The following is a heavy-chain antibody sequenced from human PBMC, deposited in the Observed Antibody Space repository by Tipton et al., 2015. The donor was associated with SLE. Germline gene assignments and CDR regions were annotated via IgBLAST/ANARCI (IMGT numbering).Heavy chain of an antibody. CDR1: GFTFSIYL. V-gene: IGHV3-30*04. CDR3: ATLTGTGYYFDY. CDR2: ISYDEGNK. J-gene: IGHJ4*02. D-gene: IGHD1-7*01. Sequence: SLRLSCAASGFTFSIYLMHWVRQAPGKGLEWVAVISYDEGNKFYADSVKGRFTISRDNSKNTLYLQMNSLRAEDTAVYYCATLTGTGYYFDYWGQGTLVTVSS.